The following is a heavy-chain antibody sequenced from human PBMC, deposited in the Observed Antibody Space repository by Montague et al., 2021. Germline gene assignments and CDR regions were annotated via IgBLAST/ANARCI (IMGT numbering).Heavy chain of an antibody. CDR2: NYYSGTT. V-gene: IGHV4-39*01. CDR1: CGSISSSSYY. Sequence: SETLSLTCTVSCGSISSSSYYWGWIRQPPGKGLEWIGSNYYSGTTYYNPSLQSRVTISVDTSKNQFSLKLSSVTAADTAVYYCASFSWGRCLQTYFYYWGQGTLVTVSS. D-gene: IGHD5-24*01. J-gene: IGHJ4*02. CDR3: ASFSWGRCLQTYFYY.